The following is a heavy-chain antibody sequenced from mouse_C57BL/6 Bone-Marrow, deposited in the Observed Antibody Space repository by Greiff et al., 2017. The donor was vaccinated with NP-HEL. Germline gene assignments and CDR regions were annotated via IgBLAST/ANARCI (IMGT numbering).Heavy chain of an antibody. V-gene: IGHV10-1*01. CDR3: VGGDSDY. D-gene: IGHD2-13*01. J-gene: IGHJ2*01. CDR1: GFSFNTYA. Sequence: EVKVEESGGGLVQPKGSLKLSCAASGFSFNTYAMNWVRQAPGQGLEWVARIRSKSNNYATYYADSVKDRFTISRDDSESMLYLQMNNLKTEDTAMYYCVGGDSDYWGQGTTLTVSS. CDR2: IRSKSNNYAT.